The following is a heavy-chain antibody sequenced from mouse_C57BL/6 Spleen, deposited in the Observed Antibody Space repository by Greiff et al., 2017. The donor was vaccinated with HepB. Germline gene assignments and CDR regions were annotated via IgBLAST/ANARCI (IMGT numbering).Heavy chain of an antibody. CDR1: GYTFTSYW. V-gene: IGHV1-50*01. CDR2: IDPSDSYT. D-gene: IGHD1-1*01. J-gene: IGHJ2*01. Sequence: VQLQQSGAELVKPGASVKLSCKASGYTFTSYWMQWVKQRPGQGLEWIGEIDPSDSYTNYNQKFKGNATLTVDTSSSTAYMQLSSLTSEDSAVYYWARWDGSSYNPCDDWGQGTTLTVSS. CDR3: ARWDGSSYNPCDD.